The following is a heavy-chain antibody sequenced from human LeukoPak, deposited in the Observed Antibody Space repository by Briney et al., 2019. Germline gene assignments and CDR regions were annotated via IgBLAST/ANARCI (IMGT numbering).Heavy chain of an antibody. CDR3: AGATVDTAMVYDY. D-gene: IGHD5-18*01. CDR2: INHSGST. Sequence: SETLSLTCAVYGGSFSGYYWSWIRQPPGKGLEWIGEINHSGSTNYNPSLKSRVTISVDTSKNQFSLKLSSVTAADTAVYYCAGATVDTAMVYDYWGQGILVTVSS. J-gene: IGHJ4*02. CDR1: GGSFSGYY. V-gene: IGHV4-34*01.